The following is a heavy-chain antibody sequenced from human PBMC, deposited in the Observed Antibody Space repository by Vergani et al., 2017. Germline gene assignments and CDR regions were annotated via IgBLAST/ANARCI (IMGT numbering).Heavy chain of an antibody. CDR2: FYTGGGT. D-gene: IGHD6-13*01. V-gene: IGHV4-61*02. CDR1: GGSISSGSYY. CDR3: ARDPLYSTTWPFLLRDMDV. Sequence: QVQLQESGPGLVRPSQTLSLTCTVSGGSISSGSYYWSWFRQPAGKGLEWIGRFYTGGGTSYNPSLKSPVTISVDTSKNQFSLQLSSVTAADTAVYYCARDPLYSTTWPFLLRDMDVWGQGTTVTVSS. J-gene: IGHJ6*02.